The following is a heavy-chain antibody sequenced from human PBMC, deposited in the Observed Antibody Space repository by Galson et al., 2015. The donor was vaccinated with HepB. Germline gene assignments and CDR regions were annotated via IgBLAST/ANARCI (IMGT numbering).Heavy chain of an antibody. Sequence: SLRLSCAASGFTFSSYWMHWVRQAPGKGLVWVSRITSDGSSTSYADSVKGRFTISRDNAKNTLYLQLNSLRAADTAVYYCARGDSSGYYFAFDIWGQGTMVTVSS. V-gene: IGHV3-74*01. CDR3: ARGDSSGYYFAFDI. CDR2: ITSDGSST. D-gene: IGHD3-22*01. J-gene: IGHJ3*02. CDR1: GFTFSSYW.